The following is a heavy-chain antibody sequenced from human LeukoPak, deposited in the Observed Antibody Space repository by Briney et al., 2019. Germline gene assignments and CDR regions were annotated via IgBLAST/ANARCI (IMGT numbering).Heavy chain of an antibody. J-gene: IGHJ6*03. Sequence: ASVKVSCKASGYTFTSYGISWVRQAPGQGLEWIGWISAYKGNTNYAQKLQGRVTMTTDTSTSTAYMELRSLRSDDTAVYYCARAARYSGPYCMDVWGKGTTVTVSS. D-gene: IGHD5-12*01. CDR3: ARAARYSGPYCMDV. CDR1: GYTFTSYG. V-gene: IGHV1-18*01. CDR2: ISAYKGNT.